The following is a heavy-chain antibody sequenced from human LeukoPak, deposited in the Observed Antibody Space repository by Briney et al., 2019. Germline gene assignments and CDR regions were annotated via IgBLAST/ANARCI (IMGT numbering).Heavy chain of an antibody. CDR1: GYSISSPYY. V-gene: IGHV4-38-2*02. J-gene: IGHJ4*02. CDR2: MYHSGNT. Sequence: PSETLSLTCTVSGYSISSPYYWGWIRQPPGKGLEWIGSMYHSGNTYYNPSLKSRVTIVDTSKNQFSLKLNSVTAADTAVYFCARDGGGRLEYFFDYWGQGTLVTVSS. D-gene: IGHD3-3*01. CDR3: ARDGGGRLEYFFDY.